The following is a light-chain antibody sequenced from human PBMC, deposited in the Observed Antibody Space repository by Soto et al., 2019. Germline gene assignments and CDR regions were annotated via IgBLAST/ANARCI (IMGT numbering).Light chain of an antibody. J-gene: IGKJ2*01. Sequence: EIVLTQSPATLSLSPGERATLSCRASQSVSSYLAWYQQKPGQAPRLLIYDASSRATGIPARFSGSGSGTDFPLTISSLEPEDFAVYYCQQRSNWSRTFGQGTKLEIK. V-gene: IGKV3-11*01. CDR3: QQRSNWSRT. CDR1: QSVSSY. CDR2: DAS.